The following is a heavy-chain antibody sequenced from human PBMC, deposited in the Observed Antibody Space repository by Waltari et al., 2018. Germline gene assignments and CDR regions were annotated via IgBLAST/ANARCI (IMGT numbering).Heavy chain of an antibody. V-gene: IGHV1-2*02. CDR2: VNPNGGGT. Sequence: LVQSGAEVMKPGASVRVSCKASTDDVTEHYIHWVRQAPGQGLEWMGWVNPNGGGTNYAQRFAGRITVTWDASITTAYMEFSRLTSGDTAVYFCAREYCGGDCRLFDYWGQGTPVTVSS. D-gene: IGHD2-21*02. CDR1: TDDVTEHY. J-gene: IGHJ4*02. CDR3: AREYCGGDCRLFDY.